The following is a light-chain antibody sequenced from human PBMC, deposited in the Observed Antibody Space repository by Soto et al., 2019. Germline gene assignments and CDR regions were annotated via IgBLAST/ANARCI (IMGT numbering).Light chain of an antibody. J-gene: IGKJ2*02. V-gene: IGKV1-5*03. CDR2: KAS. CDR3: QQYNSWWT. Sequence: DIQMTQSPSTLSASVGDRVTITCRASQSVSIWLAWYQQKPGKAPKLLIYKASSLESVVPLRFSGSGSGTEFTLTISSLQPDDFATYYCQQYNSWWTFGQGTKLEI. CDR1: QSVSIW.